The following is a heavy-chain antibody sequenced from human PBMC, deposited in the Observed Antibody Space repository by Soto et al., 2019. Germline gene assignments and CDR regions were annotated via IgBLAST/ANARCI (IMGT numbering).Heavy chain of an antibody. Sequence: GSLRLSCTASGFTFGDYAMSWFRQAPGKGLEWVGFIRSKAYGGTTEYAASVKGRFTISRDDSKSIAYLQMNSLKTEDTAVYYCTRGIELWNYYGMDVWGQGTTVTVSS. CDR1: GFTFGDYA. CDR3: TRGIELWNYYGMDV. CDR2: IRSKAYGGTT. V-gene: IGHV3-49*03. D-gene: IGHD1-26*01. J-gene: IGHJ6*02.